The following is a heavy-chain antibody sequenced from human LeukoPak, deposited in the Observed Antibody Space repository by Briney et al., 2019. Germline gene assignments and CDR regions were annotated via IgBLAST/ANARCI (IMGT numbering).Heavy chain of an antibody. Sequence: GGSLRLSCAASGFTFSSYAMSWVRQAPGKGLEWVSTFSGSGGNTYYADSVKGRFTISRDNSKNTLYLQMNSLRAEDTAVYYCAKGGFGGSYKGNWFDPWGQGTLVTVSS. V-gene: IGHV3-23*01. CDR1: GFTFSSYA. CDR3: AKGGFGGSYKGNWFDP. J-gene: IGHJ5*02. D-gene: IGHD1-26*01. CDR2: FSGSGGNT.